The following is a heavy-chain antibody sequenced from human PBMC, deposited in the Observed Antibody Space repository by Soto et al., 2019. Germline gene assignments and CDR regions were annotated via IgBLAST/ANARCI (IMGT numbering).Heavy chain of an antibody. D-gene: IGHD6-6*01. V-gene: IGHV4-59*01. J-gene: IGHJ6*03. CDR3: ARVSREYSSSSAFRLYYYYYMDV. CDR1: GGSISSYY. Sequence: PSETLSLTCTVSGGSISSYYWSWIRQPPGKGLERIGYIYYSGSTNYNPSLKSRVTISVDTSKNQFSLKLSSVTAADTAVYYCARVSREYSSSSAFRLYYYYYMDVWGKGTTVTVSS. CDR2: IYYSGST.